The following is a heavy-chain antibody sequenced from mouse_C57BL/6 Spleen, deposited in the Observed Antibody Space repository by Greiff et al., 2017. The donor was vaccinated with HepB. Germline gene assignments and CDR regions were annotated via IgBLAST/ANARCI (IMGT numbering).Heavy chain of an antibody. CDR1: GYAFSSSW. J-gene: IGHJ4*01. Sequence: VQGVESGPELVKPGASVKISCKASGYAFSSSWMNWVKQRPGKGLEWIGRIYPGDGDTNYNGKFKGKATLTADKSSSTAYMQLSSLTSEDSAVYFCARGKLGLYAMDYWGQGTSVTVSS. CDR3: ARGKLGLYAMDY. D-gene: IGHD4-1*01. CDR2: IYPGDGDT. V-gene: IGHV1-82*01.